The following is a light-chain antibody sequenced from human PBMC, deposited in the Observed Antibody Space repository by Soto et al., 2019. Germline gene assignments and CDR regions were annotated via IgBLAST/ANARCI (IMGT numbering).Light chain of an antibody. CDR3: CSYTSSSTPWV. CDR1: SSDVGGYNY. CDR2: DVS. J-gene: IGLJ1*01. Sequence: QSVLTQPASVSGSPGQSITISCNRTSSDVGGYNYVSWYQQHPGKAPKLMIYDVSDRPSGVSNRFSASKSGNTASLTISGLQAEDEADYYCCSYTSSSTPWVFGTGTKVTVL. V-gene: IGLV2-14*03.